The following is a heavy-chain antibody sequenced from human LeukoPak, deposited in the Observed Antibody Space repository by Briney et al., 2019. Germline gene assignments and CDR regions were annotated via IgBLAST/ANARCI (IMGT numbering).Heavy chain of an antibody. CDR3: ASHRRSHGAEY. Sequence: PSETLSLTCTVSGGSFEHYCWSWIRQPPGKGLEFLGYVYYTGSTDYSPSLKSRLTISADTAKNQFSLNLRSVTAADTAVYFCASHRRSHGAEYWGQGTLVTVSS. J-gene: IGHJ4*02. V-gene: IGHV4-59*08. D-gene: IGHD5-18*01. CDR1: GGSFEHYC. CDR2: VYYTGST.